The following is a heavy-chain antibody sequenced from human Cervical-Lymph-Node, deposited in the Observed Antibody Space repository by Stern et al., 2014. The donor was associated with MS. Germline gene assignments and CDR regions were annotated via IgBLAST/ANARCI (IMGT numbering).Heavy chain of an antibody. J-gene: IGHJ4*02. CDR1: GFTVTGNI. V-gene: IGHV3-66*01. CDR3: AKWQED. CDR2: IYSGGST. Sequence: VHLVESGGGLVQPGGSLRLSCAASGFTVTGNIMSWVRQAPGKGLECVAVIYSGGSTYYADSVKGRFTMSRDNSKNTVYLQMNSLRAEDTALYYCAKWQEDWGQGTQVTVSS. D-gene: IGHD2-8*01.